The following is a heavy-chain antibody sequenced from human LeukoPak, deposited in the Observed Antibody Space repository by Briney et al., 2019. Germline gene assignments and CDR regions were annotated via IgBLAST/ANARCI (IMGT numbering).Heavy chain of an antibody. V-gene: IGHV3-7*01. Sequence: GGSLRLSCAASGFTFSSYWMSWVRQAPGEGLEWVANIKQDGSEKYYVDSVKGRFTISRDNAKNSLYLQMNSLRAEDTAVYYCARDQVEQWLVPEYFQHWGQGTLVTVSS. D-gene: IGHD6-19*01. CDR2: IKQDGSEK. J-gene: IGHJ1*01. CDR3: ARDQVEQWLVPEYFQH. CDR1: GFTFSSYW.